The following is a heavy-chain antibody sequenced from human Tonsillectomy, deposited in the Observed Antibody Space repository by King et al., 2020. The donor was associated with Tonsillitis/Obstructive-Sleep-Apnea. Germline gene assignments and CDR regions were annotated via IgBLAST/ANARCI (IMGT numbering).Heavy chain of an antibody. CDR1: GGYISSRDHY. V-gene: IGHV4-39*01. CDR3: ASHDHDRNSYYYLDA. J-gene: IGHJ6*03. CDR2: IYYNGDT. Sequence: QMQLQESGPVLVKPSETLSLTCSVAGGYISSRDHYWGWIRQPPGKGLQWIASIYYNGDTYYNPSLKSRATITLDTSKNQFSLKLNSVTAADTSVYYCASHDHDRNSYYYLDAWGKGTTVTVSS. D-gene: IGHD1-14*01.